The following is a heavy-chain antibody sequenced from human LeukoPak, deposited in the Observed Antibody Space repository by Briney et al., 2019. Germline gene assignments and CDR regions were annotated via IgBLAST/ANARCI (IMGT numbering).Heavy chain of an antibody. D-gene: IGHD6-19*01. V-gene: IGHV3-30-3*01. CDR1: GFTFSSYA. Sequence: GGSLRLSCAASGFTFSSYAMHWVRQAPGKGLEWVAVISYDGSNKYYADSVKGRFIISRDNSKNTLYLQMNSLRAEDTAVYYCARDRAGARSYYYYGMDVWGQGTTVTVSS. CDR2: ISYDGSNK. J-gene: IGHJ6*02. CDR3: ARDRAGARSYYYYGMDV.